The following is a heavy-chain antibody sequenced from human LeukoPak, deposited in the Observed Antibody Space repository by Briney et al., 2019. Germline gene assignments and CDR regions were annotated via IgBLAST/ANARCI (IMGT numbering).Heavy chain of an antibody. J-gene: IGHJ6*02. V-gene: IGHV3-33*08. CDR1: GFTLSSHW. Sequence: GGSLRLSCAASGFTLSSHWVHWVRQAPGKGLEWVAVIWYDGSNKYYADSVKGRFTISRDNSKNTLYLQMNSLRAEDTAVYYCARDRMIAAAGTYYYYGMDVWGQGTTVTVSS. CDR3: ARDRMIAAAGTYYYYGMDV. CDR2: IWYDGSNK. D-gene: IGHD6-13*01.